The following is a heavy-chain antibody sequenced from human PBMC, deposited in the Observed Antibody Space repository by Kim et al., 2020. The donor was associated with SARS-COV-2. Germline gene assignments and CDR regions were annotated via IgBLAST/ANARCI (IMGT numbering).Heavy chain of an antibody. CDR3: AKVGRGSYNY. D-gene: IGHD1-26*01. Sequence: GGSLRLSCAASGFTFSDYYMSWIRQAPGKGLEWVSYISSSSSYTNYADSVKGRFTISRDNAKNSLYLQMNSLRAEDTAVYYCAKVGRGSYNYWGQGTLVTVSS. CDR1: GFTFSDYY. CDR2: ISSSSSYT. J-gene: IGHJ4*02. V-gene: IGHV3-11*06.